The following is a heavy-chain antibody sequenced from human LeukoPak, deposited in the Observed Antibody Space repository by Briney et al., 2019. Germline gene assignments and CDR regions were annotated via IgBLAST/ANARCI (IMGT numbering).Heavy chain of an antibody. Sequence: ASVTVSCTASGGTFSSYAISWVRQAPGQGLEWMGGIIPIFGTANYAQKFQGRVTITADESTSTAYMELSSLRSEDTAVYYCARGEEWSLNLGLNWGRGTMVTVSS. V-gene: IGHV1-69*13. J-gene: IGHJ3*01. CDR2: IIPIFGTA. CDR3: ARGEEWSLNLGLN. CDR1: GGTFSSYA. D-gene: IGHD3-3*01.